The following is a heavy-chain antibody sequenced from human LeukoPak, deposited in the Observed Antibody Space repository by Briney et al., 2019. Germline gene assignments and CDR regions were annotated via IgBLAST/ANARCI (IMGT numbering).Heavy chain of an antibody. V-gene: IGHV3-53*01. J-gene: IGHJ4*02. Sequence: GGSLRLSCAASGFTVRSSYMSWVRQAPGKGLEWVSVIYSGGSPDYADSAKGRFTVSSDNSKNTLYLQMNSLRVEDTAVYYCARVGPPGPSSGWYFDYRGQGTLVTVSS. CDR3: ARVGPPGPSSGWYFDY. D-gene: IGHD6-19*01. CDR2: IYSGGSP. CDR1: GFTVRSSY.